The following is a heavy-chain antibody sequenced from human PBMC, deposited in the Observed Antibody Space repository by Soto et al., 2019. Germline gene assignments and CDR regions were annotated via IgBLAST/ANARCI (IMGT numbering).Heavy chain of an antibody. J-gene: IGHJ4*02. V-gene: IGHV4-39*01. D-gene: IGHD2-2*03. CDR3: GRLDEIEGFDY. CDR1: GGSISSSGYY. CDR2: IYYSGNT. Sequence: SETLSLTCSVSGGSISSSGYYWGWIRQPPGKGLEWIGSIYYSGNTNYNPSLKSRVTISVDTYKNQFSLKLSSVTAADTAVYYCGRLDEIEGFDYWGQGTLVTVSS.